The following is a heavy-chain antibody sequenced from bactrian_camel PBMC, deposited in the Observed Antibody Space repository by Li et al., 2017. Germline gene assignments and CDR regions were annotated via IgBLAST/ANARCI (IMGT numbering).Heavy chain of an antibody. CDR2: IAGDGAAT. CDR1: TVRISTYC. CDR3: ETLPMYPCAVDNFVFGY. J-gene: IGHJ6*01. D-gene: IGHD7*01. Sequence: HVQLVESGGGSVQAGGSLRLSCAPSTVRISTYCMSWFRQAPGKESEGVAAIAGDGAATYYAKSVQGRFTISRDNARNTLYLQMDSLRSKDTAMYYCETLPMYPCAVDNFVFGYRGQGTQVTVS. V-gene: IGHV3S1*01.